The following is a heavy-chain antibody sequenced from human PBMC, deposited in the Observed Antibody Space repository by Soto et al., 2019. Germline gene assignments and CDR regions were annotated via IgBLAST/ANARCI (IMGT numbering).Heavy chain of an antibody. CDR1: GGTFSSYA. J-gene: IGHJ6*02. CDR2: IIPIFVTA. CDR3: ASGSGYDFWSGYYTKNGGGYYYYGMEV. D-gene: IGHD3-3*01. V-gene: IGHV1-69*13. Sequence: SVKVSGKAYGGTFSSYAISWVRQAPEQGLEWMGGIIPIFVTANYALKFQGRVTITADESTSTAYIELSSLRAEDTAVYYCASGSGYDFWSGYYTKNGGGYYYYGMEVWGQGTTVTVSS.